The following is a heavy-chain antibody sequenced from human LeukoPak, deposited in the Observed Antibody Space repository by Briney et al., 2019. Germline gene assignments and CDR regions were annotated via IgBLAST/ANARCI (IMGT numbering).Heavy chain of an antibody. CDR1: GYAFTSYD. Sequence: ASVKVSRKASGYAFTSYDINWVRQATGQGLEWMGWVNPNSGNTGYAQKFQGRVTMTRNTSISTAYMELSSLRSEDTAVYYCARARRGSWFDPWGQGTLVTVSS. V-gene: IGHV1-8*01. D-gene: IGHD3-16*01. J-gene: IGHJ5*02. CDR3: ARARRGSWFDP. CDR2: VNPNSGNT.